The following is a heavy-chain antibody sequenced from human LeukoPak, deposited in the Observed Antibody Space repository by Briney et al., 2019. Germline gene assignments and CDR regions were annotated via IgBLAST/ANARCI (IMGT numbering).Heavy chain of an antibody. Sequence: GRSLRLSCTASGFTFGDYAMNWVRQAPGKGLEWVGFIRSKAYGGTTEYAASVKGRFTISRDDSKSIAYLQMNSLKTEDTAVYYCARDGGSSWYFDYWGQGTLVTVSS. V-gene: IGHV3-49*04. CDR3: ARDGGSSWYFDY. J-gene: IGHJ4*02. CDR1: GFTFGDYA. CDR2: IRSKAYGGTT. D-gene: IGHD6-13*01.